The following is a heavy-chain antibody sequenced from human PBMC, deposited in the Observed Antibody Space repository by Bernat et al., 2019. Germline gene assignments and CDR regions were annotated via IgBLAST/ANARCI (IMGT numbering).Heavy chain of an antibody. Sequence: EVQLVESGGGLVKPGGSLRLSCAASGFTFSNAWMNWVRQAPGKGLEWVGRIKSKTNGGTTDYGAPVKGRFTISRDDSKNTLYLQMNSLRAEDTAVYYCAKSYDSGSYLPFDYWGQGTLVTVSS. CDR3: AKSYDSGSYLPFDY. J-gene: IGHJ4*02. D-gene: IGHD3-10*01. CDR2: IKSKTNGGTT. V-gene: IGHV3-15*07. CDR1: GFTFSNAW.